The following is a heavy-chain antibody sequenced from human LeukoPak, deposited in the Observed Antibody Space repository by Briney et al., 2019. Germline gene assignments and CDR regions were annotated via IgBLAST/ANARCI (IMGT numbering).Heavy chain of an antibody. V-gene: IGHV3-23*01. CDR1: GFTFSSYA. J-gene: IGHJ4*02. D-gene: IGHD3-10*01. Sequence: GGSLRLSCAASGFTFSSYAMSWVRQAPGKGLEWVSAISGSGGSTYYADSVKGRFTISRDNSKNTLYLQMNSLRAENTAVYYCAKKITMVRGTSGFDYWGQGTLVTVSS. CDR3: AKKITMVRGTSGFDY. CDR2: ISGSGGST.